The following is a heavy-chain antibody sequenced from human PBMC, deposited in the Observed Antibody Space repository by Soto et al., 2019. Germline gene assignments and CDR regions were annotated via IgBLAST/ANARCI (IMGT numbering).Heavy chain of an antibody. Sequence: PGGSLRLSCATSGFTFGDFSIIWVRQAPGRGLEWVGFIRSKDYGGTTEYAASVKGRFAISRDDSTGIAYLQMNSLKIEDTAVYYCTREIPYFDSWGQGTLVTVSS. CDR3: TREIPYFDS. CDR1: GFTFGDFS. V-gene: IGHV3-49*04. J-gene: IGHJ4*02. CDR2: IRSKDYGGTT.